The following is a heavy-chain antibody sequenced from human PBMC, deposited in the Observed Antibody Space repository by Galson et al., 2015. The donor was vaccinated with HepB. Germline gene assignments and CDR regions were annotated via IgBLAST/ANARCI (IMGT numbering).Heavy chain of an antibody. J-gene: IGHJ4*02. CDR3: VRGGHSSGWRDFDY. D-gene: IGHD6-19*01. CDR2: ISYDGSNK. V-gene: IGHV3-30-3*01. Sequence: SLRLSCAASGFTFSSYAMHWVRQAPGKGLEWVAVISYDGSNKYYADSVKGRFTISRDNSKNTLYLQVNSLKPEDTALYYCVRGGHSSGWRDFDYWGQGTLVTASS. CDR1: GFTFSSYA.